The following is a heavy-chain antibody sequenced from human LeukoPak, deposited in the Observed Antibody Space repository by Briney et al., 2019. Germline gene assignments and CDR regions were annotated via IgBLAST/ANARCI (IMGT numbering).Heavy chain of an antibody. Sequence: GGSLRLSCAASGFTFSSYGMHWVRQAPGKGLEWVAFIRYDGSNKYYADSAKGRFTISRDNSKNTLYLQMNSLRAEDTAVYYCARVGYSYELYWGQGTLVTVSS. CDR2: IRYDGSNK. J-gene: IGHJ4*02. D-gene: IGHD5-18*01. V-gene: IGHV3-30*02. CDR1: GFTFSSYG. CDR3: ARVGYSYELY.